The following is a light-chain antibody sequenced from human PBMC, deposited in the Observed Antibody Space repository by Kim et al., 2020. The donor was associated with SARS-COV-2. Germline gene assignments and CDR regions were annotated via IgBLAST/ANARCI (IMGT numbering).Light chain of an antibody. V-gene: IGLV1-47*01. CDR2: RNN. CDR3: AAWDDSLRV. J-gene: IGLJ3*02. CDR1: STNIGSIF. Sequence: PGRRVTISCSGSSTNIGSIFVYWYQQDPGTAPKLLISRNNQRPSGVPDRFSGSKSGTSASLAISGLRPEDEADYYCAAWDDSLRVFGGGTKVTVL.